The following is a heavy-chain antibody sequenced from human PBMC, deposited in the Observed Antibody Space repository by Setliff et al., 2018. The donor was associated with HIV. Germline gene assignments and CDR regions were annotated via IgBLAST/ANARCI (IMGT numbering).Heavy chain of an antibody. J-gene: IGHJ3*02. CDR3: TREQWSPLMAYDI. CDR2: ILNSGTSI. CDR1: GFTFRTHY. V-gene: IGHV3-11*01. D-gene: IGHD6-19*01. Sequence: GGSLRLSCAASGFTFRTHYMNWIRQVPGKGLEWVSFILNSGTSIYYADSVKGRFTISRDNAKNSLYLQMNSLRVEDTAIYYCTREQWSPLMAYDIWGQGTMVTVSS.